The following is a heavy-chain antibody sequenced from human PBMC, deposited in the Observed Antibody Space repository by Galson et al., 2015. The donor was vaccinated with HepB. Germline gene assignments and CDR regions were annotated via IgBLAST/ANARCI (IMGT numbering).Heavy chain of an antibody. Sequence: SLRLSCAASGFTFSSYAMSWVRQAPGKGLEWVSAISGSGGSTYYADSVKGRFTISRDNSKNTLYLQMNSLRAEDTAVYYCAKDRTYCSGGSCYSDAFDIWGQGTMVTVSS. D-gene: IGHD2-15*01. CDR3: AKDRTYCSGGSCYSDAFDI. CDR2: ISGSGGST. J-gene: IGHJ3*02. CDR1: GFTFSSYA. V-gene: IGHV3-23*01.